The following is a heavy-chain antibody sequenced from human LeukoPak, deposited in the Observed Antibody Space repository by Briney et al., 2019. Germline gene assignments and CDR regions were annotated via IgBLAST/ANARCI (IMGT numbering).Heavy chain of an antibody. CDR3: ARARIVVVVAATQGYFDL. Sequence: SVKVSCKASGGTFISYASSWVRQAPGQGLEWMGGIIPIFGTANNAQKFQGRVTITTDGSTSTASMYLSSLRSQAAAVHDCARARIVVVVAATQGYFDLWGRGTLVTVSS. CDR1: GGTFISYA. V-gene: IGHV1-69*05. CDR2: IIPIFGTA. J-gene: IGHJ2*01. D-gene: IGHD2-15*01.